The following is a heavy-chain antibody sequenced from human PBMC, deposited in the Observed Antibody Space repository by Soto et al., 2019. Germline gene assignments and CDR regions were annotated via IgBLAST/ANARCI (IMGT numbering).Heavy chain of an antibody. CDR1: GASLSRYY. CDR2: LYNTGST. CDR3: ARDYVGAYCSSTSCYSDYYYGMDV. Sequence: SETLSLTCTVSGASLSRYYWSWIRQSPGKGLEWIGYLYNTGSTIYNPSLKSRVTISVDTSKNQFSLKMNSVTAADTAVYYGARDYVGAYCSSTSCYSDYYYGMDVWGQGTTVTVSS. D-gene: IGHD2-2*01. V-gene: IGHV4-59*01. J-gene: IGHJ6*02.